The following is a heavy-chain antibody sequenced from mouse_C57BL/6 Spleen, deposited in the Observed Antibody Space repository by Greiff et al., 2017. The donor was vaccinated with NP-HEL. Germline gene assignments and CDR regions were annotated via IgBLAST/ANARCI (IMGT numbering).Heavy chain of an antibody. CDR2: INYDGSST. V-gene: IGHV5-16*01. CDR1: GFTFSDYY. CDR3: ARRRAYYSNYVDWYFDV. J-gene: IGHJ1*03. D-gene: IGHD2-5*01. Sequence: EVMLVESEGGLVQPGSSMKLSCTASGFTFSDYYMAWVRQVPEKGLEWVANINYDGSSTYYLDSLKSRFIISRDNAKNILYLQMSSLKSEDTATYYCARRRAYYSNYVDWYFDVWGTGTTVTVSS.